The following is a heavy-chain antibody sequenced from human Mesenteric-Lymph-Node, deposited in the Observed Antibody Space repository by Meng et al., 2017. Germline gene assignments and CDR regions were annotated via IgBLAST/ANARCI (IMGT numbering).Heavy chain of an antibody. CDR2: IYYSGST. CDR3: ATGQGQSWFDP. Sequence: QVQLQESGPGLVRPSETLSLSCTVSGGSVSSGSYYWSWIRQPPGKGLEWIGYIYYSGSTNYNPSLKSRVTISVDTSKNQFSLKLSSVTAADTAVYYCATGQGQSWFDPWGQGTLVTVSS. D-gene: IGHD1-1*01. V-gene: IGHV4-61*01. J-gene: IGHJ5*02. CDR1: GGSVSSGSYY.